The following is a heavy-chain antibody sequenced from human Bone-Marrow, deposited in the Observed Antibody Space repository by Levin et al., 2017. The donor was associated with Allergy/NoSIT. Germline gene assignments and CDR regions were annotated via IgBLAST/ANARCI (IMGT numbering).Heavy chain of an antibody. CDR2: IYYSGSP. J-gene: IGHJ3*01. CDR3: ARAADLKASFDV. CDR1: GGSINTPDSF. Sequence: LRLSCTVSGGSINTPDSFWNWIRQPPGKGLEWLGKIYYSGSPYYNSSLRSRIAISMDKSKNQFSLRLTSVTAADTADYFCARAADLKASFDVWGQGAMVSVSS. V-gene: IGHV4-30-4*01.